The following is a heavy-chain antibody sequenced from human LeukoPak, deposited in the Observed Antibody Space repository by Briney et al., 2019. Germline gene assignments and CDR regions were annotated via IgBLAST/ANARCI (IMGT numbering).Heavy chain of an antibody. D-gene: IGHD6-13*01. V-gene: IGHV1-2*02. CDR2: INPNSGGT. CDR1: GYTFTGYY. CDR3: ARASGVAAAGPDY. Sequence: ASVKVSCKTSGYTFTGYYIHWVRQAPGQGLERMGWINPNSGGTNYAQNFQGTVTMTRDTSTSTAYMELSRLRSDDTAVYYCARASGVAAAGPDYWGQGTLVTVSS. J-gene: IGHJ4*02.